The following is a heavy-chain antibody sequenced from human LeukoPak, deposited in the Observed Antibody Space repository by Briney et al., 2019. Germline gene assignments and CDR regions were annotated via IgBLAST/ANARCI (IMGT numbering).Heavy chain of an antibody. J-gene: IGHJ6*04. V-gene: IGHV3-33*01. CDR3: ARDTIVATIPYYYYGMDV. CDR1: GFTFSSYG. D-gene: IGHD5-12*01. CDR2: IWYDGSNK. Sequence: PGRSLRLSCAASGFTFSSYGMHWVRQAPGKGLEWVAVIWYDGSNKYYADSVKGRFTISRDNSKNMLYLQMNSLRAEDTAVYYCARDTIVATIPYYYYGMDVWGKGTTVTVSS.